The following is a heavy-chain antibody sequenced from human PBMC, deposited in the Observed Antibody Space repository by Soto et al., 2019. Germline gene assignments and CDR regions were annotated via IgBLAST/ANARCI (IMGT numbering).Heavy chain of an antibody. CDR1: GFTVNNNY. J-gene: IGHJ4*02. CDR2: IYSGGST. V-gene: IGHV3-66*01. Sequence: EVQLVESGGGLVQPGGSLRLSCAASGFTVNNNYMSWVRQDPGKGLEWVSIIYSGGSTYYAESVKVRFSTSRDISKNILFIQMNSLRAEDTAVYSGARGLGTTGYYYGRDFWGQGTLVTVSA. CDR3: ARGLGTTGYYYGRDF. D-gene: IGHD3-22*01.